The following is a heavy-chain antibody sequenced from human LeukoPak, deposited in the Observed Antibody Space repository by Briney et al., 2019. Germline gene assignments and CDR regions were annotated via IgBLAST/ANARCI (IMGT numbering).Heavy chain of an antibody. CDR2: ISSSSSYI. CDR3: ARDVVVTAILFQH. D-gene: IGHD2-21*02. J-gene: IGHJ1*01. V-gene: IGHV3-21*01. Sequence: TGGSPRLSCAASGFTFSSYSMNWVRQAPGKGLEWVSSISSSSSYIYYADSVKGRFTISRDNAKNSLYLQMNSLRAEDTAVYYCARDVVVTAILFQHWGQGTLVTVSS. CDR1: GFTFSSYS.